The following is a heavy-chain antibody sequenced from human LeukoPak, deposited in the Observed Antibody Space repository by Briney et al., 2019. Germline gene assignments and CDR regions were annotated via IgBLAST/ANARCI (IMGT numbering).Heavy chain of an antibody. CDR2: ISGSGDRT. Sequence: GGSLRLSCAASGFTFSSYAMTWVRQAPGKGPEWVPGISGSGDRTYYTDSVKGRFTISRDNSKNTLDLQMNSLRAEDTAVYYCAKRDNNDYYTGLHVFDIWGQGTMVTVSS. D-gene: IGHD3-22*01. V-gene: IGHV3-23*01. CDR1: GFTFSSYA. J-gene: IGHJ3*02. CDR3: AKRDNNDYYTGLHVFDI.